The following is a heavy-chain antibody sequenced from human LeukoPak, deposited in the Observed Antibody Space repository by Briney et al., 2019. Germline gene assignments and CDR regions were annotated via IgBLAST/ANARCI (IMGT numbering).Heavy chain of an antibody. CDR2: IYYSGST. CDR3: AREGGRTYYYGSGSYPFDY. D-gene: IGHD3-10*01. V-gene: IGHV4-59*01. J-gene: IGHJ4*02. CDR1: GGSISSYY. Sequence: SETLSLTCTVSGGSISSYYWSWIRQPPGKGLEWIGYIYYSGSTNYNPSLKSRVTISVDTSKNQFSLKLSSVTAADTAVYYCAREGGRTYYYGSGSYPFDYWGQGTLVTVSS.